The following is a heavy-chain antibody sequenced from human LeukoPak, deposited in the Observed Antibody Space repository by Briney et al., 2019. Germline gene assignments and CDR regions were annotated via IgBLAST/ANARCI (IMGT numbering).Heavy chain of an antibody. Sequence: GGSLRLSCAASGFTFSSYAMSWVRQAPGKGLEWVSAISGSGGSTYYADSVKGRFTISRDNSKNTLYLQMNSLRAEDTAVYYCAKDGHSRYFDRLPNHFDPWGQGTLVTVSS. J-gene: IGHJ5*02. D-gene: IGHD3-9*01. V-gene: IGHV3-23*01. CDR2: ISGSGGST. CDR3: AKDGHSRYFDRLPNHFDP. CDR1: GFTFSSYA.